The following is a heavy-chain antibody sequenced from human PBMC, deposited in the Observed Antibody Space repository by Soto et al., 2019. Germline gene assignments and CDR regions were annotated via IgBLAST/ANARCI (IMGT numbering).Heavy chain of an antibody. CDR3: ETYSLGIAGRYFDY. V-gene: IGHV1-24*01. CDR1: GYTLTELS. D-gene: IGHD6-13*01. CDR2: FDPEDGET. Sequence: GASVKVSCKVSGYTLTELSMHWVRQAPGKGLEWMGGFDPEDGETIYAQKFQGRVTMTEDTSTDTAYMELSSLRSEDTAVYYCETYSLGIAGRYFDYWGQGTLVTVSS. J-gene: IGHJ4*02.